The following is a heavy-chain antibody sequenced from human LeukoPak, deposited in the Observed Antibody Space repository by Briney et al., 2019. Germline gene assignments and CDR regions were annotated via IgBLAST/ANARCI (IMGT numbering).Heavy chain of an antibody. CDR1: GFTFSSYW. D-gene: IGHD2-8*01. CDR3: AREGPAYCTNGVCYTIYYYYYYMGV. V-gene: IGHV3-74*01. J-gene: IGHJ6*03. Sequence: GGSLRLSCAASGFTFSSYWMHWVRHAPGKGLVWVSRINSDGSSTSYADSVKGRFTISRDNAKNTLYLQMNSLRAEDTAVYYCAREGPAYCTNGVCYTIYYYYYYMGVWGKGTTVTVSS. CDR2: INSDGSST.